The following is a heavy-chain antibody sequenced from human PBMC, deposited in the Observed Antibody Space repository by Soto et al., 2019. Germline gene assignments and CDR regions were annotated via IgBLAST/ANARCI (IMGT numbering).Heavy chain of an antibody. CDR2: INGGDDSK. CDR1: GFTFRGSP. CDR3: ALLDSRSSIYDYYGMDV. D-gene: IGHD6-13*01. V-gene: IGHV3-23*01. Sequence: PGGSLRLSCAVSGFTFRGSPMSWVRRAPGKGLEWVSGINGGDDSKHYAESVRGRFTITRDNSKNTLYLQMNSLRAEDTAVYYCALLDSRSSIYDYYGMDVWGQGTTVTVSS. J-gene: IGHJ6*02.